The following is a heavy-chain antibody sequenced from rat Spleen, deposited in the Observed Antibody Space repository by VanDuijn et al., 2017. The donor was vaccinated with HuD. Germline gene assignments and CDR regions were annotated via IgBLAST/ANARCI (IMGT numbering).Heavy chain of an antibody. D-gene: IGHD1-7*01. CDR1: GFTFSDYN. J-gene: IGHJ3*01. CDR3: TRPSYGYPFAY. CDR2: ISYDGSGT. Sequence: EVQLVESDGGLVKPGRSLKLSCAASGFTFSDYNMAWVRQTPKMGLGWVATISYDGSGTYYRDSVKGRFTISRNNAKDTLYLQMDSLRSEDTATYYCTRPSYGYPFAYWGQGTLVTVSS. V-gene: IGHV5-7*01.